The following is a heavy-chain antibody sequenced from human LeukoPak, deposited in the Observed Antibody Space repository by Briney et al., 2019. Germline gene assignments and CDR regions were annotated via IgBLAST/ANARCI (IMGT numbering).Heavy chain of an antibody. CDR2: TYYRSKWYY. J-gene: IGHJ6*02. CDR3: SLARSEYHYGMDV. Sequence: SQTLSLTCAISGDSVSSISVAWNWIRQSPSRGLEWLGRTYYRSKWYYEYAVSVKSRINISPDTSKDQFSLQLTSVTPEDTAVYYCSLARSEYHYGMDVWGQGTTVTVSS. V-gene: IGHV6-1*01. CDR1: GDSVSSISVA.